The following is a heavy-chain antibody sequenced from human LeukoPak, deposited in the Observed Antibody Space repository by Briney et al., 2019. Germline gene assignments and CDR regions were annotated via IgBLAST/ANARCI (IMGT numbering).Heavy chain of an antibody. J-gene: IGHJ6*02. CDR3: AIIKRGQQPYGMDV. CDR1: DYTFTSYV. Sequence: ASVKVSCKSSDYTFTSYVISWVRQAPGQGLEWMGWISAYNGNTNYAQKVQGRVTMTTDTSTSTAYMELRSLRSDDTAVYYCAIIKRGQQPYGMDVWGQGTTVTVSS. D-gene: IGHD6-13*01. V-gene: IGHV1-18*01. CDR2: ISAYNGNT.